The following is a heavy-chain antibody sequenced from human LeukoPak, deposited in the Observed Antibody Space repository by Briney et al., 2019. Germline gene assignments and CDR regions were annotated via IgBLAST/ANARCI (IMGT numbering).Heavy chain of an antibody. J-gene: IGHJ4*02. CDR1: GGSFSGYY. CDR2: INHSGST. CDR3: ARVTAVAGSSAY. D-gene: IGHD6-19*01. Sequence: SETLSLTCAVYGGSFSGYYWSWIRQPPGKGLEWIGEINHSGSTNYNPSLKSRVTISVDTSKNQFSLKLSSVPAADTAVYYCARVTAVAGSSAYWGQGTMVTVSS. V-gene: IGHV4-34*01.